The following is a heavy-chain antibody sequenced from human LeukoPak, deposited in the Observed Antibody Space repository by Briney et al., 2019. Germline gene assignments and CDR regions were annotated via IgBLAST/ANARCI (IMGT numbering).Heavy chain of an antibody. CDR3: ARGHCGSATCRHFNY. CDR1: GYAFTNYA. D-gene: IGHD2-2*01. V-gene: IGHV1-18*01. Sequence: ASVKVSCKASGYAFTNYAISWVRQAPGQGLEWTGWISVYNGNTNYAQKLQGRVTMTADTSTTTAYMELRSLRSDDTAVYYCARGHCGSATCRHFNYWGQGALVTVSS. J-gene: IGHJ4*02. CDR2: ISVYNGNT.